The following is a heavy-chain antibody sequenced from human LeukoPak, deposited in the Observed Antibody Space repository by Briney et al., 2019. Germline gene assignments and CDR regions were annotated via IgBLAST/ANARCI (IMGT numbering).Heavy chain of an antibody. D-gene: IGHD5-24*01. Sequence: GGSLRLSCAASGFTFSTYGMHWVRQAPGKGLEWEAVTSYDGIYKYYADSVKGRFTISRDNSKNTLYLQMNSLRAEDTAVYYCAKDSGDGHNYLFDYWGQGTLVTVSS. CDR1: GFTFSTYG. J-gene: IGHJ4*02. V-gene: IGHV3-30*18. CDR2: TSYDGIYK. CDR3: AKDSGDGHNYLFDY.